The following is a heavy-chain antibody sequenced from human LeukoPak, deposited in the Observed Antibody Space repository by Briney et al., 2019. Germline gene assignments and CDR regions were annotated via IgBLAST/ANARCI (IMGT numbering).Heavy chain of an antibody. CDR3: ARDDIRSGILASAGVRY. J-gene: IGHJ4*02. Sequence: GGSLRLSCAASGFTFGGSAMHWVRQAPGKGLEWVAVISYDGSTKYYADSVKGRFTISRDNSNNTLYLQMNSLRAEDTAVYYCARDDIRSGILASAGVRYWGQGTLVTVSS. CDR1: GFTFGGSA. V-gene: IGHV3-30*04. D-gene: IGHD2-15*01. CDR2: ISYDGSTK.